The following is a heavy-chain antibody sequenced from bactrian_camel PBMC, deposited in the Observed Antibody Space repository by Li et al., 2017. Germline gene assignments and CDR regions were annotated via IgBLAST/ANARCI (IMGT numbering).Heavy chain of an antibody. CDR3: VTGRWSGGWYVGFDFGY. Sequence: DVQLVESGGDSAEAGGSLRLSCAARTGTFRSACMGWIRQAPGKEREGVALLYPSGGTTYYTDSVKGRFTISRDNAKNTVYLQMNSLKSEDTALYYCVTGRWSGGWYVGFDFGYWGQGTQVTVS. CDR2: LYPSGGTT. J-gene: IGHJ6*01. V-gene: IGHV3S40*01. D-gene: IGHD6*01. CDR1: TGTFRSAC.